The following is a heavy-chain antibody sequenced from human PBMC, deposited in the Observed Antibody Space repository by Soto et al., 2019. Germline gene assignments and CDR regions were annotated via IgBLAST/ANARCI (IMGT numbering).Heavy chain of an antibody. CDR1: NGSISSGGYS. CDR2: IYPTGKT. J-gene: IGHJ6*02. Sequence: SETLSLTCTVSNGSISSGGYSWSWIRQTPGKGLEWIGYIYPTGKTYYNPSLKNRATLSIDTSQNQFSLQLTSVTAADTAVYYCARAPPGPAPRWGVWGHGTTVTV. V-gene: IGHV4-30-2*01. D-gene: IGHD3-16*01. CDR3: ARAPPGPAPRWGV.